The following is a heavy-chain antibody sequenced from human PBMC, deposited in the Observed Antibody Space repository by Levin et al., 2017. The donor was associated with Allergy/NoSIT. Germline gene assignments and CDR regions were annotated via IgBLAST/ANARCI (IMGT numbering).Heavy chain of an antibody. CDR1: GFTFSSYA. V-gene: IGHV3-23*01. CDR3: AKSRPPLRYFDWLLGGLDY. J-gene: IGHJ4*02. CDR2: ISGSGGST. Sequence: GGSLRLSCAASGFTFSSYAMSWVRQAPGKGLEWVSAISGSGGSTYYADSVKGRFTISRDNSKNTLYLQMNSLRAEDTAVYYCAKSRPPLRYFDWLLGGLDYWGQGTLVTVSS. D-gene: IGHD3-9*01.